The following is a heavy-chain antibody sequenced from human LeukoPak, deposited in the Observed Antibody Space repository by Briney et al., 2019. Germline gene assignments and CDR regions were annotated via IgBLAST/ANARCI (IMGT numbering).Heavy chain of an antibody. CDR3: ARGPHCGGDCYHYFDY. CDR1: GGTFSSYA. J-gene: IGHJ4*02. V-gene: IGHV1-69*05. CDR2: IIPIFGTA. D-gene: IGHD2-21*02. Sequence: GASVKVSCKASGGTFSSYAISWVRQAPGQGLEWMGGIIPIFGTANYAQKFQGRVTITTDESTSTAYMELSSLRSEDTAVYYCARGPHCGGDCYHYFDYWGQGTLVTVSS.